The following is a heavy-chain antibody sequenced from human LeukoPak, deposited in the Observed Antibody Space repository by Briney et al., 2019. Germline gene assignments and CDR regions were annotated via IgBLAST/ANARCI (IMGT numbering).Heavy chain of an antibody. CDR3: ARAYRGYCSSTSCNYWYFDL. D-gene: IGHD2-2*01. V-gene: IGHV3-66*01. Sequence: GGSLRLSCAASGFTVSSNYMSWVRQAPGKGLEWVSFIYSGGSTYYADSVKGRFTISRDNAKNSLYLQMNSLRAEDTAVYYCARAYRGYCSSTSCNYWYFDLWGRGTLVTVSS. CDR1: GFTVSSNY. J-gene: IGHJ2*01. CDR2: IYSGGST.